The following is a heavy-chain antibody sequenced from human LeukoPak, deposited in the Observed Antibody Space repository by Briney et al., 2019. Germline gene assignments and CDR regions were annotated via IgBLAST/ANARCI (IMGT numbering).Heavy chain of an antibody. CDR3: TTGNWGSFSY. D-gene: IGHD7-27*01. J-gene: IGHJ4*02. V-gene: IGHV3-15*01. Sequence: GGSLRLSCAASGFTFSNAWMNWVRQAPRKGLEWVGRIKSKTDGGTTDYAAPVKGRFTISRDDSRHTLYLQVNSLKTEDTAVYYCTTGNWGSFSYWGQGTLVTVSS. CDR1: GFTFSNAW. CDR2: IKSKTDGGTT.